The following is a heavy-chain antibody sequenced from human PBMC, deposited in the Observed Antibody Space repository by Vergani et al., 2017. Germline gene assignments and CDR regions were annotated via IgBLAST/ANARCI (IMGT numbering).Heavy chain of an antibody. Sequence: EVHLLESGGGLVQSGGSLRLSCAASGFTFSNSAVSWVRQAPGRGLAWVSSISGPGLSTYYADSLKGRFTISRDNSKNSVYLQMNSLRAEDTAIYYCARKKYYDSKDYYQVEPFDYWGQGTQVTVSS. CDR3: ARKKYYDSKDYYQVEPFDY. D-gene: IGHD3-22*01. CDR2: ISGPGLST. CDR1: GFTFSNSA. V-gene: IGHV3-23*01. J-gene: IGHJ4*02.